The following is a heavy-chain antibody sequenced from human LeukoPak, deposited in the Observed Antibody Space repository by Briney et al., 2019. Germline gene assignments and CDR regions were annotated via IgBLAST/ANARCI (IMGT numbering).Heavy chain of an antibody. V-gene: IGHV4-39*01. CDR2: IYYSGST. CDR3: ARHHQTGTDLFDAFDI. J-gene: IGHJ3*02. CDR1: GGSISSSSYY. Sequence: SETLSLTCTVSGGSISSSSYYWGWIRQPPGKGLEWIGSIYYSGSTYYNPSLKSRVTIYVDTSKNQFSLKLSSVTAADTAVYYCARHHQTGTDLFDAFDIWGQGTMVTVSS. D-gene: IGHD1-1*01.